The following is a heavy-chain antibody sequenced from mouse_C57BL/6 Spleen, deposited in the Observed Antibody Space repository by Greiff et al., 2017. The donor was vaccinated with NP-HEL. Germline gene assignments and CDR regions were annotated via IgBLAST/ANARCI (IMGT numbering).Heavy chain of an antibody. J-gene: IGHJ2*01. CDR1: GYTFTSYW. Sequence: QVQLQQPGAELVKPGASVKSSCKASGYTFTSYWMHWVKQRPGQGLEWIGMIHPNSGSTNYNEKFKSKATLTVDKSSSTAYMQLSSLTSEDSAVYYCARDAGHYFDYWGQGTTLTVSS. V-gene: IGHV1-64*01. CDR3: ARDAGHYFDY. D-gene: IGHD3-1*01. CDR2: IHPNSGST.